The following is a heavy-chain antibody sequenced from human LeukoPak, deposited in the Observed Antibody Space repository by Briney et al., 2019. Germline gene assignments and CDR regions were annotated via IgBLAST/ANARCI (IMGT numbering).Heavy chain of an antibody. CDR3: ARDVRGYSSLENGRNWFDP. CDR1: GYSISSGYY. J-gene: IGHJ5*02. CDR2: IYHSGST. D-gene: IGHD5-18*01. Sequence: TSETLSLTCTVSGYSISSGYYWGWIRQPPGKGLEWIGSIYHSGSTCYNPSLKSRVTISVDTSKNQFSLKLSSVTAADTAVYYCARDVRGYSSLENGRNWFDPWGQGTLVTVSS. V-gene: IGHV4-38-2*02.